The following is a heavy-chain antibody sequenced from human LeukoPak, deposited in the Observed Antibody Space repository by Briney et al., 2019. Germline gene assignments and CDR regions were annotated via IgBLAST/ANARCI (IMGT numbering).Heavy chain of an antibody. D-gene: IGHD3-22*01. CDR3: AKVSDSSGSDY. CDR2: IWYDGSNK. CDR1: GFTFNNYG. V-gene: IGHV3-33*06. Sequence: PGGSLRLSCAASGFTFNNYGMHWVRQAPGKGLEWVAVIWYDGSNKYYEDSVKGRFTISRDNSKNMLYLQMNSLRAEDTAVYYCAKVSDSSGSDYWGQGTLVTVSS. J-gene: IGHJ4*02.